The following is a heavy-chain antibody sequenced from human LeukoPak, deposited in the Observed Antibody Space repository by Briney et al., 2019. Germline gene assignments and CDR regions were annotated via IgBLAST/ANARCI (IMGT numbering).Heavy chain of an antibody. V-gene: IGHV3-15*01. CDR2: IKSKTAGGTT. CDR3: SAQGFNYGLDY. CDR1: GFTFSNGW. D-gene: IGHD5-18*01. J-gene: IGHJ4*02. Sequence: PGGSLRLSCAASGFTFSNGWMSWVRQAPGKGLEWVGRIKSKTAGGTTDYAAPVKGRFAISRDDSKNTLYLQMNSLKTEDTAVYYCSAQGFNYGLDYWGQGGLVTVSS.